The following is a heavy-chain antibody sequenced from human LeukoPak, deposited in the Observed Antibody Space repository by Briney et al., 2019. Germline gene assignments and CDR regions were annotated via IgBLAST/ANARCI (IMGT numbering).Heavy chain of an antibody. D-gene: IGHD6-13*01. CDR2: ISGSGGST. CDR1: GFTFDDYG. Sequence: GGSLRLSCAASGFTFDDYGMSWVRQAPGKGLEWVSAISGSGGSTYYADSVKGRFTISRDNSKNTLYLQMNSLRAEDTAVYYCAKDTAAAGTFDYWGQGTLVTVSS. J-gene: IGHJ4*02. CDR3: AKDTAAAGTFDY. V-gene: IGHV3-23*01.